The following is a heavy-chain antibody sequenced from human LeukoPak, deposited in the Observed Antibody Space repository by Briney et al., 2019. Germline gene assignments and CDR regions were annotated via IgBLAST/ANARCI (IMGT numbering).Heavy chain of an antibody. Sequence: GGSLRLSCVASGFTFSSYAMSWVRQAPGKGLEWVSTISHSGATTYYADSVKGRFTISRDSSKNTLYLQMNSLRAEDTAVYYCARIMTTVTGGYYFDYWGQGTLVTVSS. J-gene: IGHJ4*02. CDR2: ISHSGATT. D-gene: IGHD4-17*01. CDR1: GFTFSSYA. CDR3: ARIMTTVTGGYYFDY. V-gene: IGHV3-23*01.